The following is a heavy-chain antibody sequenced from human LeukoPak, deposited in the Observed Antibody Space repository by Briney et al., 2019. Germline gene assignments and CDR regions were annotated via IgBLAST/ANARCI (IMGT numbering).Heavy chain of an antibody. CDR2: ISGSGGST. D-gene: IGHD3-10*01. V-gene: IGHV3-23*01. CDR1: GFTFSSYA. Sequence: GGSLRLSCAASGFTFSSYAMSCVRQAPGKGLEWVSAISGSGGSTYYADSVKSRFTISRDNSKNTLYLQMNSLRAEDTAVYYCAKAWSRGLLWFGELRYYFDYWGQGTLVTVSS. CDR3: AKAWSRGLLWFGELRYYFDY. J-gene: IGHJ4*02.